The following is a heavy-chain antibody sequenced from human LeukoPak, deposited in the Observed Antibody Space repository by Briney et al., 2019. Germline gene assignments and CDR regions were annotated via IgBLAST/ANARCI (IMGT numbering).Heavy chain of an antibody. J-gene: IGHJ4*02. V-gene: IGHV3-53*01. CDR3: AKDHSSSWYVALSDY. Sequence: PGGSLRLSCAASGFTVSSNYMSWVRQAPRKGLEWVSVIYSGGSTYYADSVKGRFTISRDNSKNTLYLQMNSLRAEDTAVYYCAKDHSSSWYVALSDYWGQGTLVTVSS. D-gene: IGHD6-13*01. CDR1: GFTVSSNY. CDR2: IYSGGST.